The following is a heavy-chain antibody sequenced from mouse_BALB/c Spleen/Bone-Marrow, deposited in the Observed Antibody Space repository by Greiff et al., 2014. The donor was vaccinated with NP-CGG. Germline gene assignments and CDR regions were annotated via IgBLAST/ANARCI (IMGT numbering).Heavy chain of an antibody. D-gene: IGHD1-1*01. CDR1: GFTFSDYG. J-gene: IGHJ1*01. V-gene: IGHV5-15*02. CDR2: ISNLAYSI. CDR3: ARDYYGSSYWYFDV. Sequence: VQLKESGGGLVLPGGSRKLSCAASGFTFSDYGMAWVRQAPGKGPEWVAFISNLAYSIYYADTVTGRFTISRENAKNTLYLEMSSLRSEDTAMYYCARDYYGSSYWYFDVWGAGTTVTVSS.